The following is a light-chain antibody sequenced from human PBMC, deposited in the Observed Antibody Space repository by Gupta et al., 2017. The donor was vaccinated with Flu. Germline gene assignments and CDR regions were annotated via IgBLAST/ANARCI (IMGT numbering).Light chain of an antibody. CDR1: SSNIGSHT. CDR2: SSD. Sequence: QTVLTQSPSASGTPGQRVTISCYGSSSNIGSHTVSLYRQLPGTAPKLLIYSSDKRPSGVPDRFSGSKSGTSASLAISGLQSEDEADYYCAAWDDSLNAWLFGGGTKMTV. V-gene: IGLV1-44*01. J-gene: IGLJ3*02. CDR3: AAWDDSLNAWL.